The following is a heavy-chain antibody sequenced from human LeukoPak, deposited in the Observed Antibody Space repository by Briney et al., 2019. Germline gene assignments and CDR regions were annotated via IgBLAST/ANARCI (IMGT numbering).Heavy chain of an antibody. Sequence: SETLSLTCVVYGGSLSGYYWSWIRHPPGKGLEWIGEINHSGSTTYNPSLKSRVTIPVEKSKTQSSLNLRSVTAADTTVFYCARTRYYYNSRSYGAPYYFDDSGQGTPVSVSS. D-gene: IGHD3-10*01. CDR3: ARTRYYYNSRSYGAPYYFDD. V-gene: IGHV4-34*01. CDR2: INHSGST. J-gene: IGHJ4*02. CDR1: GGSLSGYY.